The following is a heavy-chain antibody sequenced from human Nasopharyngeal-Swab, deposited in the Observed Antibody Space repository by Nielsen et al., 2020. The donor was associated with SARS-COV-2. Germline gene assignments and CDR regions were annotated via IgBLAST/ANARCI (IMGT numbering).Heavy chain of an antibody. V-gene: IGHV4-61*02. CDR1: GGSISSGSYY. J-gene: IGHJ4*02. CDR3: ASTAMGIGIGSEYYFDY. D-gene: IGHD5-18*01. CDR2: IYTSGST. Sequence: SETLSLTCTVSGGSISSGSYYWSWIRQPAGKGLEWIGRIYTSGSTNYNPYLKSRVTISVDTSKNQFSLKLSSVTAADTAVYYCASTAMGIGIGSEYYFDYWGQGTLVTVSS.